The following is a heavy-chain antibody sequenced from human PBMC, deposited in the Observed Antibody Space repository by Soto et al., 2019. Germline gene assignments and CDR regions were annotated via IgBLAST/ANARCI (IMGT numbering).Heavy chain of an antibody. V-gene: IGHV5-10-1*01. Sequence: PGESLKISCKGSGYRFTSYWISWVRQMPGKGLEWMGRIDPSNSYTHYSPSFHGHVTISADNSISTAYLQWSNLRASDTAFYYCAFLDTSLDFDFWGQGTLVTVSS. D-gene: IGHD3-3*02. CDR3: AFLDTSLDFDF. J-gene: IGHJ4*02. CDR1: GYRFTSYW. CDR2: IDPSNSYT.